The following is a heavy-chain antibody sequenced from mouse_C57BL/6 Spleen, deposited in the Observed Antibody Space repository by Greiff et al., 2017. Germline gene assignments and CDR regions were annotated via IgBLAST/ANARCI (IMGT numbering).Heavy chain of an antibody. CDR3: ARGELGRFYFDY. J-gene: IGHJ2*01. CDR1: GYTFTSYW. Sequence: QVQLQQPGTELVKPGASVKLSCKASGYTFTSYWMHWVKQRPGQGLEWIGNINPSNGGTNYYEKFKSKATLTVDKSSSTAYMQLSSLTSEDSAVXYCARGELGRFYFDYWGQGTTLTVSS. CDR2: INPSNGGT. V-gene: IGHV1-53*01. D-gene: IGHD4-1*01.